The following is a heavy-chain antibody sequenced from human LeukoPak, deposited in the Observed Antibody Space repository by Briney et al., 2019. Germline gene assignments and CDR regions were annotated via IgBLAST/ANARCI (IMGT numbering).Heavy chain of an antibody. CDR1: GGSISSYY. CDR2: IYTSGST. CDR3: ASKGRWNYGLDY. V-gene: IGHV4-4*07. Sequence: KPSETLSLTCTVSGGSISSYYWSWIRQPAGKGLGWIGRIYTSGSTNYNPSLKSRVTMSVDTSKNQFSLKLSSVTAADTAVYYCASKGRWNYGLDYWGQGTLVTVSS. D-gene: IGHD1-7*01. J-gene: IGHJ4*02.